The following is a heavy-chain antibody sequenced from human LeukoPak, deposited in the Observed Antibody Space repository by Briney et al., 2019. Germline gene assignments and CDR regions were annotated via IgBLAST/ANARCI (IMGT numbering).Heavy chain of an antibody. CDR1: GFTFRSYA. CDR2: ISGSGDNT. D-gene: IGHD3-22*01. J-gene: IGHJ4*02. Sequence: HPGGSLRLSCAASGFTFRSYAMSWVRQAPGKGLEWVSAISGSGDNTYYTDSVQGRFTISRDNSKNTLYLQMNSLRAEDTAVYYCAKDLFVDSKPFDYWGQGTLVTVSS. CDR3: AKDLFVDSKPFDY. V-gene: IGHV3-23*01.